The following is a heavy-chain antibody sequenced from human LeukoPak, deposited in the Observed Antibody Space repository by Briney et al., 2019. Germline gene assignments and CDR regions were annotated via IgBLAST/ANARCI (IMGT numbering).Heavy chain of an antibody. CDR2: IWSDGTEK. CDR3: ANYSNSLEY. J-gene: IGHJ4*02. Sequence: SGRSLRLSCVASGFTFKTYHMNWVRQAPGKGLEWVAVIWSDGTEKYYGDAVKGRFTISRDNSRNTVYLQMNGLRGEDTAVCYCANYSNSLEYWGQGTLVTVSS. CDR1: GFTFKTYH. V-gene: IGHV3-33*08. D-gene: IGHD4-11*01.